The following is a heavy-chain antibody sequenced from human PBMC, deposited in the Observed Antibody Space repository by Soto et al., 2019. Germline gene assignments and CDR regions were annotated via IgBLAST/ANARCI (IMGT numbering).Heavy chain of an antibody. V-gene: IGHV3-23*01. CDR3: AKSGVWFGSNWFDP. J-gene: IGHJ5*02. D-gene: IGHD3-10*01. CDR1: GFTFSSYA. Sequence: EVQLLESGGGLVQPGGSLRLSCAASGFTFSSYAMSWVRQAPGKGLEWVSAISGSGGSTYYAGSVKVRFTISRDNSKNTMYLQMNSLRAEDTAVYYCAKSGVWFGSNWFDPWGQGTLVTVCS. CDR2: ISGSGGST.